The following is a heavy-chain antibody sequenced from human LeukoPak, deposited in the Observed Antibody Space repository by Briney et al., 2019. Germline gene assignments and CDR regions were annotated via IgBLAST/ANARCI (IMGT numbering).Heavy chain of an antibody. D-gene: IGHD6-13*01. CDR2: ISYDGSNK. CDR3: ARVGKAAAGLDY. CDR1: GFTFSSYA. J-gene: IGHJ4*02. V-gene: IGHV3-30-3*01. Sequence: SLTLSCAASGFTFSSYAMHWVGQAPGKGLEWVAVISYDGSNKYYADSVKGRFTISRDNSKNTLYLQMSSLRAEDTAVYYCARVGKAAAGLDYWGQGTLVSVSS.